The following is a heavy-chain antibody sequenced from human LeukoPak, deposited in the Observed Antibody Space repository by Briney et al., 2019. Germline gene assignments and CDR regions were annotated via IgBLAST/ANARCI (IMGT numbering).Heavy chain of an antibody. J-gene: IGHJ4*01. CDR2: IYTSGST. Sequence: SQTLSLTCTVSGGSISSGSYCWSWIRQPAGKGLEWIGRIYTSGSTNYNPSLKSRVTISVDTSKNQFSLKLSSVTAADTAVYYCARAPWGSIDYWGQGTLVTVSS. CDR1: GGSISSGSYC. D-gene: IGHD2-21*01. V-gene: IGHV4-61*02. CDR3: ARAPWGSIDY.